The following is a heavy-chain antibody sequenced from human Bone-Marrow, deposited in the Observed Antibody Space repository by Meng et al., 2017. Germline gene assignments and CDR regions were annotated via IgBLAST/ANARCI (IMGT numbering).Heavy chain of an antibody. Sequence: VQLVESGGGVCKPGRSLILSCEASGVTFSSCGMHWVRQSPGKGLEWVAVIWYDGSNKYYADSVKGRFTISRDNSKNTLYLQMNSLRAEDTAVYYCAKTTDWGQGTLVTVSS. CDR3: AKTTD. V-gene: IGHV3-33*06. D-gene: IGHD1-14*01. J-gene: IGHJ4*02. CDR2: IWYDGSNK. CDR1: GVTFSSCG.